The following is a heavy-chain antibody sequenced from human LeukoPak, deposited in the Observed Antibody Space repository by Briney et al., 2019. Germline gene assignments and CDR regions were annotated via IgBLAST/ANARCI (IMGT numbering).Heavy chain of an antibody. CDR3: AREGGQQLVPNYFDY. D-gene: IGHD6-13*01. CDR2: ISSSSSTI. Sequence: GGSLRLSCAASEFTFSSFAMNWVRQAPGKGLEWVSYISSSSSTIYYADSVKGRFTISRDNAKNSLYLQMNSLRAEDTALYYCAREGGQQLVPNYFDYWGQGTLVTVSS. V-gene: IGHV3-48*04. CDR1: EFTFSSFA. J-gene: IGHJ4*02.